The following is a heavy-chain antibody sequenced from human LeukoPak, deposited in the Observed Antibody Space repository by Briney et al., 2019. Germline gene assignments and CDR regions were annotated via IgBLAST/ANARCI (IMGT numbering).Heavy chain of an antibody. J-gene: IGHJ4*02. CDR3: ARGFLGDYFGSGSYYVFDY. CDR2: IYYSGST. Sequence: PSETLSLTCTVSGGSISSSNYYWGWIRQPPGKGLEWIGSIYYSGSTYYNPSLKSRVTISVDTSKNQFSLKLSSVTAADTAVYYCARGFLGDYFGSGSYYVFDYWGQGTLVTVSS. V-gene: IGHV4-39*07. D-gene: IGHD3-10*01. CDR1: GGSISSSNYY.